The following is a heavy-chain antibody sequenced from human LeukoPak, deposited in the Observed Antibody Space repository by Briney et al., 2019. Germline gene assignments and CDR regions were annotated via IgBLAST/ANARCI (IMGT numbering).Heavy chain of an antibody. CDR1: GFTFSNSS. D-gene: IGHD5-18*01. CDR3: ARRASTERGHSYGLDY. V-gene: IGHV3-48*01. CDR2: ISFSNTTI. Sequence: SGGSLRLSCAASGFTFSNSSVNWVRQSPGKGLEWISYISFSNTTIYYADSVKGRFTISRDKAKNSLYLQMNSLRAEDTAVYYCARRASTERGHSYGLDYWGQGTLVTVSS. J-gene: IGHJ4*02.